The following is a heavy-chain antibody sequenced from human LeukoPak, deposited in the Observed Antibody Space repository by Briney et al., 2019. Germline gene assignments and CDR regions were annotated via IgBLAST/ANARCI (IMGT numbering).Heavy chain of an antibody. Sequence: GESLKISCKGSGYSFTCYWIGWVRQMPGKGLEWMGIIYPGDSDTRYSPSFQGQVTISADKSISTAYLQWSSLKASDTAMYYCARPLNYDMWAFDIWGQGTMVTVSS. J-gene: IGHJ3*02. V-gene: IGHV5-51*01. D-gene: IGHD1-7*01. CDR2: IYPGDSDT. CDR1: GYSFTCYW. CDR3: ARPLNYDMWAFDI.